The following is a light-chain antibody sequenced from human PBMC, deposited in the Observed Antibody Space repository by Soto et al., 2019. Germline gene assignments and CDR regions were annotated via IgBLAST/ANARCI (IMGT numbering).Light chain of an antibody. J-gene: IGLJ3*02. V-gene: IGLV1-47*01. Sequence: QSVLNQPPSASGTPGQRVTISCSGSSSNIGSNYVYWYQQLPGTAPKLLSYRNNQRPSGVPDRFYGSKSGTSASLAISGPRSEYEADYYCSAWDDSLSGPRVFGGGTQLPVL. CDR1: SSNIGSNY. CDR3: SAWDDSLSGPRV. CDR2: RNN.